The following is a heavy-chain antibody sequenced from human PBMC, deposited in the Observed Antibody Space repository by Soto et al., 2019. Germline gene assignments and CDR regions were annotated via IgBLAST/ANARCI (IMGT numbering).Heavy chain of an antibody. Sequence: QVQLQQWGAGLLKPSETLSLTCAVYGGSFSGYYWSWIRQPPGKGLEWIGEINHSGSTNYNPSLKSRVTISVDTSQNHFALKRSSVTAADTAVYYCARGKAVVVPAAMRGYFDYWGQGTLVTVSS. J-gene: IGHJ4*02. CDR3: ARGKAVVVPAAMRGYFDY. CDR2: INHSGST. CDR1: GGSFSGYY. V-gene: IGHV4-34*01. D-gene: IGHD2-2*01.